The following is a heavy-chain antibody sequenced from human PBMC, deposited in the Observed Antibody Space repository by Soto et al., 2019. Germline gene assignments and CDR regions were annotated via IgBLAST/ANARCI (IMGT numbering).Heavy chain of an antibody. J-gene: IGHJ6*02. CDR2: INPNSGGT. D-gene: IGHD6-6*01. CDR1: GYTFTGYY. V-gene: IGHV1-2*02. Sequence: ASVKVSCKASGYTFTGYYMHWARQAPGQGLEWMGWINPNSGGTNYAQKFQGRVTMTRDTSISTAYMELSRLRSDDTAVYYCARGLSSSSVWYYYYYGMDVWGQGTTVTVSS. CDR3: ARGLSSSSVWYYYYYGMDV.